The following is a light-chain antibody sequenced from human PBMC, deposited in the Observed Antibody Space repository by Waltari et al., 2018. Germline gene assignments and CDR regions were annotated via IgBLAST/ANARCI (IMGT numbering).Light chain of an antibody. CDR2: DAS. CDR3: KRYDNLPIFA. Sequence: DFQLTQSPSSLSASVGDRVTITCQASQPITNYLNWYQQKPGKAPKLLIHDASNLETGVPSRFSGSQSGTVITFTISSLLPEDVATYYCKRYDNLPIFAFGPGTKVDIK. J-gene: IGKJ3*01. CDR1: QPITNY. V-gene: IGKV1-33*01.